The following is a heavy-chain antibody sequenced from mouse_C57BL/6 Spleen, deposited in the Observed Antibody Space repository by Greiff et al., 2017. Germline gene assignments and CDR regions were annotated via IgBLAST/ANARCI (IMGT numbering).Heavy chain of an antibody. J-gene: IGHJ2*01. CDR2: ISDGGSYT. CDR1: GFTFSSYA. Sequence: EVQVVESGGGLVKPGGSLKLSCAASGFTFSSYAMSWVRQTPEKRLEWVATISDGGSYTYYPDNVKGRFTISRDNAKNNLYLQMSHLKSEDTAMYYCARVGREDYFDYWGQGTTLTVSS. D-gene: IGHD4-1*01. V-gene: IGHV5-4*01. CDR3: ARVGREDYFDY.